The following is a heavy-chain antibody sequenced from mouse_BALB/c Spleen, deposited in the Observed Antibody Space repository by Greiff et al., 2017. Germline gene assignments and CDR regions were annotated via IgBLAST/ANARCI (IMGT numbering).Heavy chain of an antibody. Sequence: VQLQQPGAELVKPGASVKLSCKASGYTFTSYWMHWVKQRPGQGLEWIGEIDPSDSYTNYNQKFKGKATLTVDKSSSTAYMQLSSLTSEDSAVYYCARSDYRYDYFDYWGQGTTLTVSS. V-gene: IGHV1-69*02. CDR1: GYTFTSYW. CDR2: IDPSDSYT. D-gene: IGHD2-14*01. J-gene: IGHJ2*01. CDR3: ARSDYRYDYFDY.